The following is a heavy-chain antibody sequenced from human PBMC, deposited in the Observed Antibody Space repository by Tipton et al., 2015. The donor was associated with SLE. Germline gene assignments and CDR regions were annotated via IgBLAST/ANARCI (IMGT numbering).Heavy chain of an antibody. CDR3: VKEHILLMVNSRGHCFDH. D-gene: IGHD2-8*01. V-gene: IGHV3-7*03. CDR1: GFTFSNFW. CDR2: IKVDGSDK. Sequence: GSLRLSCSASGFTFSNFWMNWVRQAPGKGLAWVANIKVDGSDKHYVDSVKGRFTISRDNAKNSLYLQMNSLRAEDTAVYYCVKEHILLMVNSRGHCFDHWGQGTLVTVSS. J-gene: IGHJ4*02.